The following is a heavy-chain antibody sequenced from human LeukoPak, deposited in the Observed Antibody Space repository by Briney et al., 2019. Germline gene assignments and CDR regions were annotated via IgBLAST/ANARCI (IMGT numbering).Heavy chain of an antibody. CDR2: ISYDGSDK. V-gene: IGHV3-30*19. J-gene: IGHJ4*02. D-gene: IGHD2-21*02. Sequence: GGSLRLSCAASGFTFSSYGMHWIRQAPGKGLEWVAVISYDGSDKYYADSVKGRFTISRDNSKNTLFLQMNSLRAEDTAVYFCARDVGGGDTFDYWGQGTLVTVSS. CDR1: GFTFSSYG. CDR3: ARDVGGGDTFDY.